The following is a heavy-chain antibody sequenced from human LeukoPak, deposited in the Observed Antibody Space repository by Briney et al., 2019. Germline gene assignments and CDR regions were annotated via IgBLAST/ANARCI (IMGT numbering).Heavy chain of an antibody. J-gene: IGHJ4*02. CDR2: ISAYNGNT. V-gene: IGHV1-18*01. D-gene: IGHD6-19*01. CDR3: ARDVMRDSSGWYYY. Sequence: APVKVSCKASGYTFTSYGISWVRQAPGQGLEWMGWISAYNGNTNYAQKLQGRVTMTTDTSTSTAYMELRSLRSDDTAVYYCARDVMRDSSGWYYYWGQGTLVTVSS. CDR1: GYTFTSYG.